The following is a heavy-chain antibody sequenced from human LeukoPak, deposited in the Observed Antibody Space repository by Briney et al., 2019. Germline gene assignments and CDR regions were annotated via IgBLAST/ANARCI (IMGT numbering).Heavy chain of an antibody. J-gene: IGHJ4*02. D-gene: IGHD3-22*01. CDR2: IYTSGST. V-gene: IGHV4-4*07. CDR1: GGSISSYY. Sequence: PSETLSLTRTVSGGSISSYYWSWIRQPAGKGLEWIGRIYTSGSTNYNPSLKSRVTMSVDTSKNQFSLKLSSVTAADTAVYYCARIRSFYDSSGFDYWGQGTLVTVSS. CDR3: ARIRSFYDSSGFDY.